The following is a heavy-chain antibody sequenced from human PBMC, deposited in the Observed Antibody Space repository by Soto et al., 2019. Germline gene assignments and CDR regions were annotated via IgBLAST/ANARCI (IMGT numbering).Heavy chain of an antibody. J-gene: IGHJ4*02. V-gene: IGHV1-3*01. CDR3: ASGAVAGPRQSKAIDY. CDR1: GYTFTSYA. D-gene: IGHD6-19*01. Sequence: GASVKVSCKASGYTFTSYAMHWVRQAPGQRLEWMGWINAGNGNTKYSQKFQGRVTITRDTSASTAYMELSSLRSEDTAVYYCASGAVAGPRQSKAIDYWGQGTLVTVSS. CDR2: INAGNGNT.